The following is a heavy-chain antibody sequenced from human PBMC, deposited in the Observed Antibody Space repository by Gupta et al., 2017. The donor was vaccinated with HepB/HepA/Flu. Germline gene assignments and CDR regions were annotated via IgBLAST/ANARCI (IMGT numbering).Heavy chain of an antibody. Sequence: EVQLVESGGGLVKPGGSLRLSCAASGFTFSNAWRSWVRQAPGKGLEWVGRIKSKTDGGTTDYAAPVKGRFTISRDDSKNTLYLQMNSLKTEDTAVYYCTTEGYGGNSFLVRYYYGMDVWGQGTTVTVSS. CDR1: GFTFSNAW. J-gene: IGHJ6*02. D-gene: IGHD4-23*01. CDR2: IKSKTDGGTT. CDR3: TTEGYGGNSFLVRYYYGMDV. V-gene: IGHV3-15*01.